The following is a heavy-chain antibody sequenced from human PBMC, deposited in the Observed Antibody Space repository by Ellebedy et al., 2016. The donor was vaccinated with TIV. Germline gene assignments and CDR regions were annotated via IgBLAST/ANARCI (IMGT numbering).Heavy chain of an antibody. V-gene: IGHV3-30*03. CDR2: ISYDGSNK. D-gene: IGHD3-16*01. J-gene: IGHJ5*02. CDR1: GFTFSSYG. CDR3: ARAPKDGDAYA. Sequence: GESLKISCAASGFTFSSYGMHWVRQAPGKGLEWVAVISYDGSNKYYADSVKGRFTISRDNSKNTLYLQMNSLRGEDTAVYYCARAPKDGDAYAWGQGTLVTVSS.